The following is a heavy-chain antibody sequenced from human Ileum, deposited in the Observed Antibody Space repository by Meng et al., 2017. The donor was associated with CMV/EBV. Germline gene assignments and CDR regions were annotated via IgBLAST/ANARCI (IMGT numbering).Heavy chain of an antibody. J-gene: IGHJ6*02. CDR2: ISWDGGST. Sequence: DYTMHWVRQAPGKGLEWVSLISWDGGSTYYADSVKGRFTISRDNSKNSLYLQMNSLRTEDTALYYCARGHTYYYGSRGDYYYGMDVWGQGTTVTVSS. D-gene: IGHD3-10*01. CDR1: DYT. CDR3: ARGHTYYYGSRGDYYYGMDV. V-gene: IGHV3-43*01.